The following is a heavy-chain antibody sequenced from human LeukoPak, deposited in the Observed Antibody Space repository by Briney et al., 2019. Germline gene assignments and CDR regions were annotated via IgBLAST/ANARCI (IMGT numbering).Heavy chain of an antibody. D-gene: IGHD3-10*01. CDR1: GDTFTSYA. CDR3: ASLERSGSYFDY. Sequence: SVKVSCKASGDTFTSYAISWVRQAPGQGLEWMGGIIPIFGTANYAQKFQGRVTITADESTSTDYMELSSLRSEDTAVYYCASLERSGSYFDYWGQGTLVTVSS. V-gene: IGHV1-69*13. CDR2: IIPIFGTA. J-gene: IGHJ4*02.